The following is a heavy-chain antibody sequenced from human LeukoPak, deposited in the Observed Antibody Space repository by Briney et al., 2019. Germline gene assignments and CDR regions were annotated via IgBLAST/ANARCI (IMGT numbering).Heavy chain of an antibody. J-gene: IGHJ5*02. CDR2: INSDGSST. D-gene: IGHD2-21*01. CDR3: ARDGVEFYNWLDP. CDR1: GFSFSNYW. Sequence: GGSLRLSCAASGFSFSNYWMRWVRQAPGKGLVWVSRINSDGSSTTYADSVKGRFTISRDNAKNTLYLQMNSLRAEDTAVYYCARDGVEFYNWLDPWGQGTLVTVSS. V-gene: IGHV3-74*01.